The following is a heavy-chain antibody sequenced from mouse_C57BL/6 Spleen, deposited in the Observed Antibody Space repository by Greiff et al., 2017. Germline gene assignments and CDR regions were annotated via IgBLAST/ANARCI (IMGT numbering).Heavy chain of an antibody. Sequence: EVHLVESEGGLVQPGSSMKLSCTASGFTFSDYYMAWVRQVPEKGLEWVANINYDGSSTYYLDSLKSRFIISRDNAKNILYLQMSSLKSEDTATYYCARDGYGSSYGNYAMDYWGQGTSVTDSS. CDR2: INYDGSST. CDR3: ARDGYGSSYGNYAMDY. J-gene: IGHJ4*01. CDR1: GFTFSDYY. D-gene: IGHD1-1*01. V-gene: IGHV5-16*01.